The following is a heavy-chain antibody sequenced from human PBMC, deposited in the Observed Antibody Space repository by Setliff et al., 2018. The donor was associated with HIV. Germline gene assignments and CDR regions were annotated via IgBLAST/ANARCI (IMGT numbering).Heavy chain of an antibody. CDR1: GYTFTSYY. CDR2: INPSGGST. Sequence: ASVTVSCKASGYTFTSYYMHWVRQAPGQGLEWMGIINPSGGSTSYAQKFQGRVTMTRDTSTSTVYMELSSLRSEDTAVYYCARDGYSSSWSRGEYFQHWGQGTLVTVSS. J-gene: IGHJ1*01. CDR3: ARDGYSSSWSRGEYFQH. D-gene: IGHD6-13*01. V-gene: IGHV1-46*01.